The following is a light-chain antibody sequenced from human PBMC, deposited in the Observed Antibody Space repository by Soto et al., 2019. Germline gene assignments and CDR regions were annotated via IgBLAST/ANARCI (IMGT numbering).Light chain of an antibody. CDR1: QNVGSRY. CDR2: GTS. CDR3: QQYGSSPRT. J-gene: IGKJ1*01. Sequence: EIVLTQSPGTLSLSPGERATLSCRASQNVGSRYLAWYQQKPGQAPRLLISGTSNRATGIPDRVSGSGSGTDFSRTISSLEPGDLAVYYCQQYGSSPRTFGQGTKVEIK. V-gene: IGKV3-20*01.